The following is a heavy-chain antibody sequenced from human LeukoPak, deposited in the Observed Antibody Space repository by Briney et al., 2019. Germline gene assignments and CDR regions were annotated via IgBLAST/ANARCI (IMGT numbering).Heavy chain of an antibody. D-gene: IGHD5-18*01. CDR1: GYTFTSYG. CDR3: ARVGLYSYGREEPYYYGMDV. J-gene: IGHJ6*02. Sequence: ASVEVSCKASGYTFTSYGISWVRQAPGQGLEWMGWISAYNGNTNYAQRLQGRVTMTTDTSTSTAYMELRSLRSDDTAVYYCARVGLYSYGREEPYYYGMDVWGQGTTVTVSS. CDR2: ISAYNGNT. V-gene: IGHV1-18*01.